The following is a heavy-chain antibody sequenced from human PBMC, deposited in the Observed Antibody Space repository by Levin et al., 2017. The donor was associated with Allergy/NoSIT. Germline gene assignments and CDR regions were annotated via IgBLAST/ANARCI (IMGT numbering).Heavy chain of an antibody. Sequence: GGSLRLSCVASGFTVSRYYMSWVRQAPGKGLEWVSVMYSSGVTYYADSVKGRFSISRDNSENTVYLQMKSLRGDDSAVYYCARGPEYTSGWYPPEVWFGPWGQGTLVTVSP. CDR1: GFTVSRYY. CDR3: ARGPEYTSGWYPPEVWFGP. V-gene: IGHV3-53*01. CDR2: MYSSGVT. D-gene: IGHD6-19*01. J-gene: IGHJ5*02.